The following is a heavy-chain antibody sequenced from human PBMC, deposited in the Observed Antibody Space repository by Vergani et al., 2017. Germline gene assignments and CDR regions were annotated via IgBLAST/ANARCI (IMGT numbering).Heavy chain of an antibody. CDR1: GFTFSSYA. J-gene: IGHJ3*02. V-gene: IGHV3-23*01. Sequence: EVQLLESGGALVQPGGSLRLSCAASGFTFSSYAMSWVRQAPGKGLEWVSSISDSGGSTYYADSVKGRFNISRDNSINTLFLQMTSLRAEDTAVYFCAKAVPGDCTSNSWHLAFDMWGQGTVVTVSP. CDR2: ISDSGGST. D-gene: IGHD2-2*01. CDR3: AKAVPGDCTSNSWHLAFDM.